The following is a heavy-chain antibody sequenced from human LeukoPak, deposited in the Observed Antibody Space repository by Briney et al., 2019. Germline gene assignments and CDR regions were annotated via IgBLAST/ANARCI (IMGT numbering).Heavy chain of an antibody. CDR2: ISAYNGNT. CDR3: ARDWVYYDSSGYYYYYYGMDV. CDR1: GYTFTSYG. D-gene: IGHD3-22*01. V-gene: IGHV1-18*01. J-gene: IGHJ6*02. Sequence: ASVKVSCKASGYTFTSYGIGWVRQAPGQGLEWMGWISAYNGNTNYAQKLQGRVTMTTDTSTSTAYMELRSLRSDDTAVYYCARDWVYYDSSGYYYYYYGMDVWGQGTTVTVSS.